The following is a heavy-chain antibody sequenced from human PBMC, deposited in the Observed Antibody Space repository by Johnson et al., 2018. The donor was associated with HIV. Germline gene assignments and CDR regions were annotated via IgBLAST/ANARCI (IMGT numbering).Heavy chain of an antibody. J-gene: IGHJ3*02. CDR1: GFSFSSYG. Sequence: QVQLVESGGGVVQPGGSVRLSCAASGFSFSSYGMHWVRQAPGKGLEWVAFIQYDGSNKYYADSVKGRFTMSRDNSKNTLYLQMNSLRAEDTAVYYCARVAVAWGHDAFDIWGQGTMVTVSS. V-gene: IGHV3-30*02. CDR3: ARVAVAWGHDAFDI. D-gene: IGHD6-19*01. CDR2: IQYDGSNK.